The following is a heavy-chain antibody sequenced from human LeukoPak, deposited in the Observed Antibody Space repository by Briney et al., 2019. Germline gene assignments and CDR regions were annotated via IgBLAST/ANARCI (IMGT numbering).Heavy chain of an antibody. D-gene: IGHD6-13*01. CDR1: GFTFSSYA. Sequence: GGSLRLSCAASGFTFSSYAMHWVRQAPGKGLEWVAVISYDGSNKYYADSVKGRFTISRDNSKNTLYLQMNSLRAEDTAVYYCARDRPYSSSWYGGASDWGQGTLVTVSS. CDR3: ARDRPYSSSWYGGASD. V-gene: IGHV3-30*04. CDR2: ISYDGSNK. J-gene: IGHJ4*02.